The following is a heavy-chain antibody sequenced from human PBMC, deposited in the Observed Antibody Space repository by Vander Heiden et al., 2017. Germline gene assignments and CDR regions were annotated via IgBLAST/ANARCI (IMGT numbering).Heavy chain of an antibody. Sequence: EVQLVESGGGLVKPGGSLRLSCPASGFTFSSYSRNWVRQAPGKGLEWVSSISSSSSYIYYADSVKGRFTISRDNAKNALYLQMNSLRAEDTAVYYCALDYGGTDGYYFDYWGQGTLVTVSS. CDR1: GFTFSSYS. CDR2: ISSSSSYI. V-gene: IGHV3-21*01. CDR3: ALDYGGTDGYYFDY. D-gene: IGHD4-17*01. J-gene: IGHJ4*02.